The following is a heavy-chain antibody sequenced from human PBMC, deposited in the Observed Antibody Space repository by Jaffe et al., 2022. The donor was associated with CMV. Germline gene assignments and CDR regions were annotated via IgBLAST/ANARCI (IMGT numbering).Heavy chain of an antibody. J-gene: IGHJ6*02. CDR3: ARGVGGAAAGTRYYYYYYGMDV. Sequence: QVQLVQSGAEVKKPGASVKVSCKASGYTFTSYDINWVRQATGQGLEWMGWMNPNSGNTGYAQKFQGRVTMTRNTSISTAYMELSSLRSEDTAVYYCARGVGGAAAGTRYYYYYYGMDVWGQGTTVTVSS. D-gene: IGHD6-13*01. V-gene: IGHV1-8*01. CDR1: GYTFTSYD. CDR2: MNPNSGNT.